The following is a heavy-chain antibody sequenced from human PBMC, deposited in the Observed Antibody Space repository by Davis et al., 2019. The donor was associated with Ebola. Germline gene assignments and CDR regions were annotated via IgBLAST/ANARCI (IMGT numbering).Heavy chain of an antibody. V-gene: IGHV5-51*01. J-gene: IGHJ6*02. D-gene: IGHD6-13*01. CDR1: GYSFTSYW. CDR2: IYPGDSDT. Sequence: GESLKISCKGSGYSFTSYWISWVRQMPGKGLEWMGIIYPGDSDTRYSPSFQGQVTISADKSISTAYLQWSSLKASDTAMYYCARQTPIAAAGNYYYYAMDVWGQGTTVTVSS. CDR3: ARQTPIAAAGNYYYYAMDV.